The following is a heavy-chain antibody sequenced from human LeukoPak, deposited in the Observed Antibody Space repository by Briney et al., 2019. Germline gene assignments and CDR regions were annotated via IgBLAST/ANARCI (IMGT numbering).Heavy chain of an antibody. J-gene: IGHJ6*03. V-gene: IGHV4-39*07. Sequence: SETLSLTCTVSGGSVSRSPYYWGWIRQPPGKGLEWIGNIYYSGSTYYNPSLKSRVTISVDTSKNQFSLQLNSVTPEDTAVYYCARVLRKGPYGDGGYFYFFMDVWGKGTTVTVSS. CDR1: GGSVSRSPYY. D-gene: IGHD4-17*01. CDR3: ARVLRKGPYGDGGYFYFFMDV. CDR2: IYYSGST.